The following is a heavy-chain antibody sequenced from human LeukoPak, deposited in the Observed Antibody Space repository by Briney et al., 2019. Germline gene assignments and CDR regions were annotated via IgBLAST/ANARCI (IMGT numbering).Heavy chain of an antibody. J-gene: IGHJ3*02. D-gene: IGHD6-13*01. CDR1: GGSISSYY. CDR3: ARGVGSSSFRQYPDAFDI. V-gene: IGHV4-59*01. Sequence: SETLSLTCTVSGGSISSYYWSWIRQPPGKGLEWIGYIYYSGSTNYNPSLKSRVTISVDTSKNQFSLKLSSVTAADTAVYYCARGVGSSSFRQYPDAFDIWGQGTMVTVSS. CDR2: IYYSGST.